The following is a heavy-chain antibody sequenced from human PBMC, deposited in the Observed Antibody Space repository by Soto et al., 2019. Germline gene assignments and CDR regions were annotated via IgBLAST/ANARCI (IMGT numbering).Heavy chain of an antibody. CDR2: ISSSSRTI. CDR3: AWNPQDIVVVFYMDG. CDR1: GFTFSSYS. V-gene: IGHV3-48*01. D-gene: IGHD2-2*01. Sequence: GGSLRLSCAASGFTFSSYSMNWVRQAPGKGLEWVSYISSSSRTIYYADSVKGRFTISRDNAKNSLYLQMNSLRAEGTAVYYCAWNPQDIVVVFYMDGWGKGTTVTVSS. J-gene: IGHJ6*03.